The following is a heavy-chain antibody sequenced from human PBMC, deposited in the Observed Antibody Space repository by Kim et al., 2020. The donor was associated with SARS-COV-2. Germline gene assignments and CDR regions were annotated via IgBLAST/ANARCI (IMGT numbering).Heavy chain of an antibody. CDR1: GGSFSGYY. D-gene: IGHD3-10*01. J-gene: IGHJ4*02. CDR2: INHSGST. V-gene: IGHV4-34*01. CDR3: ARGPNGSGSY. Sequence: SETLSLTCAVYGGSFSGYYWSWIRQPPGKGLEWIGEINHSGSTNYNPSLKSRVTISVDTSKNQFSLKLSSVTAADTAVYYCARGPNGSGSYWGQGTLVTVSS.